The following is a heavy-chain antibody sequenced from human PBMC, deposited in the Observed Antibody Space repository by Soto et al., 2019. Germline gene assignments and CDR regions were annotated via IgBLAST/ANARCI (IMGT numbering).Heavy chain of an antibody. V-gene: IGHV3-23*01. CDR3: AKDSTVTTSLYFYYYGFDV. CDR1: GFTFNHYA. D-gene: IGHD4-17*01. J-gene: IGHJ6*01. CDR2: VSGRGGST. Sequence: VQLLESGGGLVQPGGSLRLACTASGFTFNHYAMSWVRQAPGKGLEWVSAVSGRGGSTKYADSVKGRFIISRDNSNSTLYLQMDSLRGEDTAVYYCAKDSTVTTSLYFYYYGFDVWGQGTPVTVSS.